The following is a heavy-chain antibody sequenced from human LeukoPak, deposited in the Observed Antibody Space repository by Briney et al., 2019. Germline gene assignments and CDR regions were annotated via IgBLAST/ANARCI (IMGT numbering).Heavy chain of an antibody. CDR2: FSSDVVET. V-gene: IGHV3-30*04. J-gene: IGHJ6*03. CDR1: GLTFSNYG. D-gene: IGHD3-9*01. Sequence: GGSLSLSCEASGLTFSNYGVRCVRHPPSRGLGWVASFSSDVVETHYADSVEGCCTNSRDNSKGRLYLQMNSLRAEDTALYYSAREGHYDILTCYSPVEYCFYYMDVGGRGNAITV. CDR3: AREGHYDILTCYSPVEYCFYYMDV.